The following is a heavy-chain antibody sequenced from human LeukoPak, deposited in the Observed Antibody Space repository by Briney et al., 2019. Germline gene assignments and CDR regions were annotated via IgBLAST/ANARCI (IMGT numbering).Heavy chain of an antibody. CDR2: ISYDGSNK. V-gene: IGHV3-30*04. CDR1: GFTFSSYA. Sequence: GRSLRLSCAASGFTFSSYAMHWVRQAPGKGLEWVAVISYDGSNKYYADSVKGRFTISRDNSKNTLYLQMSSLRAEDTAVYYCARERLWFGELLFYFDYWGQGTLVTVSS. CDR3: ARERLWFGELLFYFDY. J-gene: IGHJ4*02. D-gene: IGHD3-10*01.